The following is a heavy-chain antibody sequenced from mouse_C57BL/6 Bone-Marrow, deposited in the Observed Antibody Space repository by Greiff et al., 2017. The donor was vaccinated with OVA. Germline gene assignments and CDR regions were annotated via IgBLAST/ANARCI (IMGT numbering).Heavy chain of an antibody. CDR3: ARSTVYYFDY. V-gene: IGHV1-54*01. CDR1: GYAFTNYL. J-gene: IGHJ2*01. D-gene: IGHD1-1*01. Sequence: VQRVESGAELVRPGTSVKVSCKASGYAFTNYLIEWVKQRPGQGLEWIGVINPGSGGTNYNEKIKGKATLTADKSSSTAYMQLSSLTSEDSAVYFCARSTVYYFDYWGQGTTLTVSS. CDR2: INPGSGGT.